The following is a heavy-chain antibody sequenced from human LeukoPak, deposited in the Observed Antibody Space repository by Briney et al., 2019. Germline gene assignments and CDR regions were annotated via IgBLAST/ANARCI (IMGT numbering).Heavy chain of an antibody. CDR3: AREEGGSYVGIWFDP. CDR1: GGSISSGSYY. CDR2: IYTSGST. D-gene: IGHD1-26*01. V-gene: IGHV4-61*02. J-gene: IGHJ5*02. Sequence: PSQTLSLTCTVSGGSISSGSYYWGWIRQPAGKGLEWIGRIYTSGSTNYNPSLKSRVTISVDTSKNQFSLKLSSVTAADTAVYYCAREEGGSYVGIWFDPWGQGTLVTVSS.